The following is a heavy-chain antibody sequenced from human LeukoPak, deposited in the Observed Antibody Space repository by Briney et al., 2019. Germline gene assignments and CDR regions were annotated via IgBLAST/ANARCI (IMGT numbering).Heavy chain of an antibody. CDR3: ARGTMIVVVKEDY. D-gene: IGHD3-22*01. J-gene: IGHJ4*02. Sequence: SQTLSLTCAISGDSVSSNSAAWNWIRQSPSRGLEWLGRTYYRSKWNNDYAVSVKSRITINPDTSKNQFSLQLNSVTTEDTAVYYCARGTMIVVVKEDYWGQGTLVTVSS. V-gene: IGHV6-1*01. CDR1: GDSVSSNSAA. CDR2: TYYRSKWNN.